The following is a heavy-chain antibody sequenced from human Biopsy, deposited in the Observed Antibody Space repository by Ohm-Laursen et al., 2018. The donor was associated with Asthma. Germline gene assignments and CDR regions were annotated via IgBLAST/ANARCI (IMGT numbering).Heavy chain of an antibody. CDR2: ISHDGQTQ. J-gene: IGHJ4*01. D-gene: IGHD4-17*01. CDR1: GFTFGDYW. Sequence: SLRLSCSASGFTFGDYWMSWVRQAPGKGLEWVAVISHDGQTQHYAESVKGRFALSRDNSQNTLYLQMISLRTDDTAVYYCAKRRGYSDDFDYWGHGTLVTVSS. CDR3: AKRRGYSDDFDY. V-gene: IGHV3-30*18.